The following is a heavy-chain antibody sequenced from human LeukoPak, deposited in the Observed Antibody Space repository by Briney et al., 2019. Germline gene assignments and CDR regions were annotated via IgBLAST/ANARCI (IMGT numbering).Heavy chain of an antibody. CDR2: FSWNSGAI. CDR3: ARTRGGYGSALDY. Sequence: GGSLRLSCAASGFIFDDYPMHWVRQAPGKGLEWVSGFSWNSGAIGYADSVRGRFTISRDHANNSLHLQMNSLRPEDTALYYCARTRGGYGSALDYWGQGTLVTVSS. D-gene: IGHD3-10*01. CDR1: GFIFDDYP. V-gene: IGHV3-9*01. J-gene: IGHJ4*02.